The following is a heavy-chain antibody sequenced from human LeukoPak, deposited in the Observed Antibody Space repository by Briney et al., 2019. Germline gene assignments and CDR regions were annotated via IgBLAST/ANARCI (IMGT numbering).Heavy chain of an antibody. CDR1: GFTLSNYA. Sequence: PGGSLRLSCAASGFTLSNYAMSWVRQAPGKGLEWVSAISGSGGRTYYADSVKGRFTISRDNSKNTLYLQMNSLRVEDTAVYYCSKAIVRATFPFDYWGQGTLVTVSS. V-gene: IGHV3-23*01. CDR2: ISGSGGRT. CDR3: SKAIVRATFPFDY. J-gene: IGHJ4*02. D-gene: IGHD1-26*01.